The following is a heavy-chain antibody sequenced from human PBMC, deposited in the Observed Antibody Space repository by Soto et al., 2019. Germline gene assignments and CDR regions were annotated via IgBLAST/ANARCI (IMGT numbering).Heavy chain of an antibody. CDR1: GFTFSSYG. Sequence: QVQLVESGGGVVQPGRSLRLSCAASGFTFSSYGMHWVRQAPGKGLEWVAVISYDGSNKYYADSVKGRFTISRDNSKNTLYLQMNSLRAEDTAVYYCAKEIDDYVWGSYRYTSDYWGQGPLVTVSS. CDR2: ISYDGSNK. CDR3: AKEIDDYVWGSYRYTSDY. D-gene: IGHD3-16*02. V-gene: IGHV3-30*18. J-gene: IGHJ4*02.